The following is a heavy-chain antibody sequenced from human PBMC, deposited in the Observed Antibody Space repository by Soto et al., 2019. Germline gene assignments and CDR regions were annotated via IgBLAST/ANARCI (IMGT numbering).Heavy chain of an antibody. D-gene: IGHD3-22*01. CDR2: IYHSGGT. CDR1: GDSISSGGYS. J-gene: IGHJ4*02. Sequence: QLQLQESGSGLVKPSQTLSLTCAVSGDSISSGGYSWNWIRQPPGKGLEWIGYIYHSGGTDYNPSLKSRVTITVDSSNNQFSLKLNSVTAADTAVYYCARDSRSGYYLEYWGQGTLVTVSP. CDR3: ARDSRSGYYLEY. V-gene: IGHV4-30-2*01.